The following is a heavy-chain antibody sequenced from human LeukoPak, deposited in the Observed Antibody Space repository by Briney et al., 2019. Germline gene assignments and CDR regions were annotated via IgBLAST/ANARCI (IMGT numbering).Heavy chain of an antibody. Sequence: TGGSLRLSCTVSGFTVSSNSMSWVRQAPGKGLEWVSGISGSGNFKYYADSVKGRFTISRDNAKNSLYLQMNSLRVEDTAVYYCAKVAKYYYGSETYYFFEHWGQGTPVTASS. D-gene: IGHD3-10*01. CDR3: AKVAKYYYGSETYYFFEH. CDR1: GFTVSSNS. CDR2: ISGSGNFK. V-gene: IGHV3-21*01. J-gene: IGHJ4*02.